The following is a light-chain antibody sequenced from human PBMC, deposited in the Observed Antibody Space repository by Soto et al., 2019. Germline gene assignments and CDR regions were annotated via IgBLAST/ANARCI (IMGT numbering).Light chain of an antibody. CDR1: QSISNW. CDR2: KAS. Sequence: DIQMTQSPSTLSASVGDRVTITCRASQSISNWLAGYQQKPGTAPNLLIYKASTLQSGVPSRFNGSGSGTEFTLTISSLQPDDSATYYCQQYSDKWTFGQGTKVEIK. J-gene: IGKJ1*01. CDR3: QQYSDKWT. V-gene: IGKV1-5*03.